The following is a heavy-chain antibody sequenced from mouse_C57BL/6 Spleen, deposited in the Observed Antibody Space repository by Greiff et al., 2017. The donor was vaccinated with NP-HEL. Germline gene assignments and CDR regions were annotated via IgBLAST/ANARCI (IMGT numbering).Heavy chain of an antibody. V-gene: IGHV5-6*01. D-gene: IGHD2-3*01. Sequence: VQLKESGGDLVKPGGSLKLSCAASGFTFSSYGMSWVRQTPDKRLEWVATISSGGSYTYYPDSVKGRFTISRDNAKNTLYLQMSSLKSEDTAMYYCARWLLRGYAMDYWGQGTSVTVSS. J-gene: IGHJ4*01. CDR3: ARWLLRGYAMDY. CDR1: GFTFSSYG. CDR2: ISSGGSYT.